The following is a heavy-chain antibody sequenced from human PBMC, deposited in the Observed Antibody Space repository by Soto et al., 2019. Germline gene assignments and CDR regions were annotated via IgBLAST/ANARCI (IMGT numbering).Heavy chain of an antibody. J-gene: IGHJ4*02. CDR1: GFSFSNFE. D-gene: IGHD6-19*01. Sequence: EVQLLESGGGLVQPGGSLRLSCVASGFSFSNFEMSWVCQAPGRGLEWVSFLSSDSVRINYADAVKGRFTISRDNSKHTLYLQMNSLTAEDTALYACVKGGWLDFWGQGTLVTVSS. CDR3: VKGGWLDF. CDR2: LSSDSVRI. V-gene: IGHV3-23*01.